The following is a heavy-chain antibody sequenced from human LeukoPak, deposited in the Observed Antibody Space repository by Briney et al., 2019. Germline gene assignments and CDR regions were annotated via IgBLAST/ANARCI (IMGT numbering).Heavy chain of an antibody. CDR2: ISSSSSYI. Sequence: GGSLRLSCAASGFTFSSYSMNWVRQAPGKGLEWVSSISSSSSYIYYADSVKGRFTISRDNAKNSLYLQMNSLRAEDTAVYYCASLGGIGETFDYWGQGTLVTVSS. D-gene: IGHD3-16*02. V-gene: IGHV3-21*01. CDR3: ASLGGIGETFDY. CDR1: GFTFSSYS. J-gene: IGHJ4*02.